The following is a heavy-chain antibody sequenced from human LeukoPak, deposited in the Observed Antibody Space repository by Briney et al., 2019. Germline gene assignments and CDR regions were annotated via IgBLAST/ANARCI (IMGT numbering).Heavy chain of an antibody. J-gene: IGHJ4*02. V-gene: IGHV1-2*02. CDR3: ARDFFALGRAVWFGTLDY. D-gene: IGHD3-10*01. CDR2: INPNSGGT. CDR1: GYTFTSYY. Sequence: GASVKVSCKASGYTFTSYYMHWVRQAPGQGLEWMGWINPNSGGTHYAQKFQGRVTMTRDTSISTVYMELTGLRSGDTAVYYCARDFFALGRAVWFGTLDYWGQGTLITVSS.